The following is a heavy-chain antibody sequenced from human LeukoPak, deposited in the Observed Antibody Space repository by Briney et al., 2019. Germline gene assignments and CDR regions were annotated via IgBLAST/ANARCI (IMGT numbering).Heavy chain of an antibody. CDR3: AKDHTVMTGYYPKPDY. D-gene: IGHD3-9*01. V-gene: IGHV3-23*01. CDR2: ISGSGGST. CDR1: GFTFGSYA. J-gene: IGHJ4*02. Sequence: PGGSLRLSCAASGFTFGSYAMSWVRQAPGKGLEWVSAISGSGGSTYYADSVKGRFTISRDNSKNTLYLQMNGLRAEDTAVYYCAKDHTVMTGYYPKPDYRGQGTLVTVSS.